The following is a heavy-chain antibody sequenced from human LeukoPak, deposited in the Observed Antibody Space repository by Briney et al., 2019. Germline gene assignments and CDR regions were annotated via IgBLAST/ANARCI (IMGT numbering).Heavy chain of an antibody. D-gene: IGHD3-3*01. CDR3: ARDALTTYYFDY. CDR2: ISSSSSTI. J-gene: IGHJ4*02. CDR1: GFTFSSYS. V-gene: IGHV3-48*01. Sequence: GGTLRLSCAVSGFTFSSYSMNWVRQAPGQGLEWVSYISSSSSTIYYADSVKGRFTISRDNAKNTLYLQMNSLRAEDTAVYYCARDALTTYYFDYWGQGTLVTVSS.